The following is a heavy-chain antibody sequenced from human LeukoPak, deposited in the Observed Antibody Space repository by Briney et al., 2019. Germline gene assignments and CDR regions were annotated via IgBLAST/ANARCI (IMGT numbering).Heavy chain of an antibody. V-gene: IGHV4-34*01. CDR3: ARRERGGSGWLFDY. Sequence: SETLSLTCAVYGGSFSGYYWSWIRQPPGKGLEWIGEINHSGSTNYNPSLKSRVTISVHTSQNQFSLKLNSVTDADTAVYYCARRERGGSGWLFDYWGQGTLVTVSS. D-gene: IGHD6-19*01. J-gene: IGHJ4*02. CDR1: GGSFSGYY. CDR2: INHSGST.